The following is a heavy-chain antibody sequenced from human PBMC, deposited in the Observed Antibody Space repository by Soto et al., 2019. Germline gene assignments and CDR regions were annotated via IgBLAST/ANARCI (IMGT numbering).Heavy chain of an antibody. D-gene: IGHD6-19*01. CDR3: ARDFGYSSGWYEGYFDY. Sequence: QVQLVESGGGVVQPGRSLRLSCAASGFTFSSYAMHWVRQAPGKGLEWVAVISYDGSNKYYADSVKGRFTISRDNSKNTLYLQMNSLRDEDTAVYYCARDFGYSSGWYEGYFDYWGQGTLVTVSS. V-gene: IGHV3-30-3*01. CDR1: GFTFSSYA. J-gene: IGHJ4*02. CDR2: ISYDGSNK.